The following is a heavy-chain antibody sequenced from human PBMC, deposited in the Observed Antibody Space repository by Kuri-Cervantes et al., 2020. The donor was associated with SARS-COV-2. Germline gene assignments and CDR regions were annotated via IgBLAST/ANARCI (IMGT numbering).Heavy chain of an antibody. CDR2: ISGSGGST. D-gene: IGHD1-26*01. J-gene: IGHJ4*02. Sequence: GESLKISCAASGFTFSSYAMSWVRQAPGKGLEWVSAISGSGGSTYYADSVKGRFTISRDNSKNTLYLQMNSLRAEDTAVYYCARVRGGSYSIYYFDYWGQGTLVTVSS. CDR3: ARVRGGSYSIYYFDY. CDR1: GFTFSSYA. V-gene: IGHV3-23*01.